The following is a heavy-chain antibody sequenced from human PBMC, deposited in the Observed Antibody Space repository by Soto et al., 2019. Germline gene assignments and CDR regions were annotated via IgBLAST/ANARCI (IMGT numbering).Heavy chain of an antibody. CDR2: IYYSGST. CDR1: GGSISSYY. Sequence: SETLSLTCTVSGGSISSYYWSWIRQPPGKGLEWIGYIYYSGSTNYNPSLKSRVTISVDTSKNQFSLKLSSVTAADTAVYYCARQQLWLNYYYYYGMDVWGQGTTVTVSS. J-gene: IGHJ6*02. CDR3: ARQQLWLNYYYYYGMDV. D-gene: IGHD5-18*01. V-gene: IGHV4-59*01.